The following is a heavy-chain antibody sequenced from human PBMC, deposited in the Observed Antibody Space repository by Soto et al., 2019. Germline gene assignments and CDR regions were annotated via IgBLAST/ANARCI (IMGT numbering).Heavy chain of an antibody. Sequence: GGSLRLSCAASGFTFSSYSMNWVRQAPGKGLEWVSSISSSSSYIYYADSVKGRFTISRDNAKNSLYLQMNSLRAEDTAVYYCARVPAELGYCSSTSCYGNYFDYWGQGTLVTVSS. CDR3: ARVPAELGYCSSTSCYGNYFDY. CDR2: ISSSSSYI. D-gene: IGHD2-2*01. CDR1: GFTFSSYS. V-gene: IGHV3-21*01. J-gene: IGHJ4*02.